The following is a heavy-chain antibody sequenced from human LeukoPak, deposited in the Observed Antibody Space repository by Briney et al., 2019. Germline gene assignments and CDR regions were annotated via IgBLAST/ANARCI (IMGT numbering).Heavy chain of an antibody. V-gene: IGHV3-23*01. Sequence: GGSLRLSCAASGFTFSSYAMSWARQAPGKGLEWVSAISGSGGSTYYADSVKGRFTISRDNSKNTLYLQVNSLRAEDTAVYYCATYVDSSGYYSDYWGQGTLVTVSS. J-gene: IGHJ4*02. D-gene: IGHD3-22*01. CDR3: ATYVDSSGYYSDY. CDR2: ISGSGGST. CDR1: GFTFSSYA.